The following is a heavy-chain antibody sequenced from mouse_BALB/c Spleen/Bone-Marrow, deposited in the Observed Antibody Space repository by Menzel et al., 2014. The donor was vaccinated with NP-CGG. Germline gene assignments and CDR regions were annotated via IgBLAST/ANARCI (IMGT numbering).Heavy chain of an antibody. CDR1: GYTFTSSG. J-gene: IGHJ1*01. CDR2: IFPGNVST. Sequence: QVHVKQSGAELVKPGASVKLSCKASGYTFTSSGINWVRQRPEQGLAWIGRIFPGNVSTEYNDKFKVKATLTTDKSSSTVYMQLSRLTSEDSAVYFCPRGGWLGGYFDVWGAGTTVTVSS. V-gene: IGHV1-77*01. D-gene: IGHD2-3*01. CDR3: PRGGWLGGYFDV.